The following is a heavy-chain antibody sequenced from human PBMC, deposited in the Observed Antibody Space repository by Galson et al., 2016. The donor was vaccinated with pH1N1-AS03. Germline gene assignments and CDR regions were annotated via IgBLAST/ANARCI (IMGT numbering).Heavy chain of an antibody. CDR3: ARGNTVFGVVLNEFDI. CDR2: FYYSGST. J-gene: IGHJ3*02. V-gene: IGHV4-59*01. Sequence: SETLSLTCVVSGGSMSGYYWNWIRQPPGKGLEWIGYFYYSGSTDYNPSLKSRVTISLDKSKNQFSLKLSSMTAADTAVYYCARGNTVFGVVLNEFDIWGQGTMVTVSS. CDR1: GGSMSGYY. D-gene: IGHD3-3*01.